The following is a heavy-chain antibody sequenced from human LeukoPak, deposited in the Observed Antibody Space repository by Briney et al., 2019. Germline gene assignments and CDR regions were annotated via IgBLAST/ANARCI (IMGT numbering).Heavy chain of an antibody. V-gene: IGHV3-23*01. Sequence: GGSLRLSCAASGFTFSTYAMSWVRQAPGKGLEWVSAISGSGGSTYYADSVKGRFTISRDNSKNTLYLQMNSLRAEDTAVYYCAKGFVLGYGPSGPMDVWGQGTTVTVSS. D-gene: IGHD2-15*01. CDR2: ISGSGGST. CDR3: AKGFVLGYGPSGPMDV. J-gene: IGHJ6*02. CDR1: GFTFSTYA.